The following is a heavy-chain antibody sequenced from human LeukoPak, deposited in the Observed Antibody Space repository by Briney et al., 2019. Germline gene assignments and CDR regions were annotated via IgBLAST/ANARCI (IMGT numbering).Heavy chain of an antibody. D-gene: IGHD3-10*01. CDR3: ARDSYGSGSTFDY. J-gene: IGHJ4*02. CDR2: IYSGGST. Sequence: PGGSLRLSCAASGFTVSSNYMSWVRQAPGKGLEWVSVIYSGGSTYYADSVKGRFTISRDNSKNTLYLRMNSLRAEDTAVYYCARDSYGSGSTFDYWGQGTLVTVSS. CDR1: GFTVSSNY. V-gene: IGHV3-53*01.